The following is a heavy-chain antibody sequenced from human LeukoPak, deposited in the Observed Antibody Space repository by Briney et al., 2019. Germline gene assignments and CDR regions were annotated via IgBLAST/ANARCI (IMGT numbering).Heavy chain of an antibody. CDR1: GGSISGSH. CDR2: IHYTGST. D-gene: IGHD4-23*01. CDR3: ARKTYGGNRIFDY. Sequence: SETLSLTCLVSGGSISGSHWSWIRQPPGKGLEWIGYIHYTGSTDYNPSLRSRVTLSIDMSKNQFSLRLSSVTAADAALYYCARKTYGGNRIFDYWGQGTLVTVSS. V-gene: IGHV4-59*12. J-gene: IGHJ4*02.